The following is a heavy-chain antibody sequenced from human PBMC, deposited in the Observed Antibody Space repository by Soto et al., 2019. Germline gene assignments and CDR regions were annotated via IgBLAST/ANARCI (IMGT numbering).Heavy chain of an antibody. CDR2: IYYSGST. CDR1: GGSISSHY. D-gene: IGHD3-22*01. J-gene: IGHJ5*02. V-gene: IGHV4-59*08. Sequence: SEILSLTCTVSGGSISSHYWSWIRQPPGKGLEWIGYIYYSGSTNYNRSLKSRVTISVDTSKNQFSLKLNSVSAADTAVYYCARPIQYYYDSSGQSAWFDPWGQGTLVTVSS. CDR3: ARPIQYYYDSSGQSAWFDP.